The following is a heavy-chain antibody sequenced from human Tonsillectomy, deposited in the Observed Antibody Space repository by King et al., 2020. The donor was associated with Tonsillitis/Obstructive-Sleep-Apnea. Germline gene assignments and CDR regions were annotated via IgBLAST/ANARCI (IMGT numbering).Heavy chain of an antibody. CDR1: GFTFSSYA. D-gene: IGHD2-15*01. Sequence: QLVQSGGGVVQPGRSLRLSCAASGFTFSSYAMHWVRQAPGKGLEWVAVISYDGSNKYYADSVKGRFTISRDNFKNTLYLQMNSLRAEDTAVYYFAREPFIVVVVAAPDYWGQGTLVTVSS. CDR2: ISYDGSNK. J-gene: IGHJ4*02. CDR3: AREPFIVVVVAAPDY. V-gene: IGHV3-30*01.